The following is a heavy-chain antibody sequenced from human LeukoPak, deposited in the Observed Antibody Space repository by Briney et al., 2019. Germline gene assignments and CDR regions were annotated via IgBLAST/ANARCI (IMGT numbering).Heavy chain of an antibody. D-gene: IGHD3-16*01. Sequence: PGGSLRLSCAASGLTSSRYTTHWGRQAPGVGLEWVSYISSTSGSITYADSVKGRFTISRDNAKNSLYLHMNSLRADDTAVYYCGSDQGGEGSDYWGQGTLVTVSS. V-gene: IGHV3-48*01. CDR1: GLTSSRYT. CDR2: ISSTSGSI. CDR3: GSDQGGEGSDY. J-gene: IGHJ4*02.